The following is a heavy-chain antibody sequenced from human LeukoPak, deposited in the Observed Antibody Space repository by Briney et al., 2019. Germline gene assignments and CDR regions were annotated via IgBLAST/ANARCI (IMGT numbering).Heavy chain of an antibody. CDR2: ISSSSSYI. CDR1: GFTFSSYR. D-gene: IGHD3-3*01. V-gene: IGHV3-21*01. J-gene: IGHJ5*02. CDR3: ARDPRTDFWSGYYINWFDP. Sequence: PGGSLRLSCAASGFTFSSYRMKWVRQAPGKGLEWVSSISSSSSYIYYADSVKGRFTISRDNAKNSLYLQMNSLRAEDTAVYYCARDPRTDFWSGYYINWFDPWGQGTLVTVSS.